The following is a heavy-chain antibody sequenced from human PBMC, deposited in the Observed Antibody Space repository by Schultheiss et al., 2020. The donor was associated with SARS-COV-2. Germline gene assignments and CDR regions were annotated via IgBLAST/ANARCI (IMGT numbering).Heavy chain of an antibody. CDR2: INPNSGGT. Sequence: ASVKVSCKASGYTFTGYYMHWVRQAPGQGLEWMGWINPNSGGTNYAQKFQGWVTMTRDTSISTAYMELSRLRSDDTAVYYCARGVTPRYNGDPHYWGQGTLVTVSS. CDR1: GYTFTGYY. V-gene: IGHV1-2*04. D-gene: IGHD4-17*01. CDR3: ARGVTPRYNGDPHY. J-gene: IGHJ4*02.